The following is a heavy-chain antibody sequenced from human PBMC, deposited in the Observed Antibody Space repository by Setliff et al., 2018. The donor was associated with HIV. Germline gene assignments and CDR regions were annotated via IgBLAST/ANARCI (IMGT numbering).Heavy chain of an antibody. CDR2: IYYSGST. V-gene: IGHV4-31*11. CDR3: ARGGGTSSPIDYHYYIDV. CDR1: GYSISSSSYY. J-gene: IGHJ6*03. Sequence: PSETLSLTCAVSGYSISSSSYYWGWIRQHPGKGLEWIGYIYYSGSTYYNPSLKSRVTMSVDTSNNQFSLKLSSVTAADTAVYYCARGGGTSSPIDYHYYIDVWGKGTTVTVSS. D-gene: IGHD6-6*01.